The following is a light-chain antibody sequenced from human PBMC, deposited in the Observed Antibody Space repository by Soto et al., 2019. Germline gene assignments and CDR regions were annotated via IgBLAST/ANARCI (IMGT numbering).Light chain of an antibody. CDR3: QQYGSTPYT. CDR1: QSVNNDY. J-gene: IGKJ3*01. Sequence: EVMLTQSPGTLSLSPAKRATLSCRASQSVNNDYLAWYQQKPGQAPRLLIYGASSMATGIPDRFSGSGSGTDFTLTISRLEPEDFAVYHCQQYGSTPYTFGPGTKVDIK. V-gene: IGKV3-20*01. CDR2: GAS.